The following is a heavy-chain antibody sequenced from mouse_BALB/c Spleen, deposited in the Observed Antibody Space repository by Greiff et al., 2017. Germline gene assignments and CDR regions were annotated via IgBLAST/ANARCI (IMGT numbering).Heavy chain of an antibody. CDR3: ARYTITNYYAMDY. CDR1: GDSITSGY. CDR2: ISYSGST. D-gene: IGHD2-4*01. J-gene: IGHJ4*01. V-gene: IGHV3-8*02. Sequence: VQLQQSGPSLVKPSQTLSLTCSVTGDSITSGYWNWIRKFPGNKLEYMGYISYSGSTYYNPSLKSRISITRDTSKNQYYLQLNSVTTEDTATYYCARYTITNYYAMDYWGQGTSVTVSS.